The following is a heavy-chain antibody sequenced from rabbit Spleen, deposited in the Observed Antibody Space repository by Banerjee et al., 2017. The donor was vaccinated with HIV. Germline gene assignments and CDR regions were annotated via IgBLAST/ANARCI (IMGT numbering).Heavy chain of an antibody. CDR2: IAGSSSGFT. Sequence: QSWEVSGGDLVKPGASLTLTCTASGFSSSSSDYMGWVRQAPGKGLEWISCIAGSSSGFTYSAPWAKGRFTVSKTSSTTVTLQLSSLTAADTATYFCARGSATMTMVITGYYLSLWGPGTLVTVS. CDR3: ARGSATMTMVITGYYLSL. V-gene: IGHV1S40*01. CDR1: GFSSSSSDY. D-gene: IGHD2-1*01. J-gene: IGHJ4*01.